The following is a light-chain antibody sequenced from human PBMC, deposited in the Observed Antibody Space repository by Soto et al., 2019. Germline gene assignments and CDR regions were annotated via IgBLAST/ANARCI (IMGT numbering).Light chain of an antibody. CDR3: QQRSNWPLT. CDR1: QSVSSSS. V-gene: IGKV3D-20*02. J-gene: IGKJ1*01. CDR2: GAS. Sequence: EIVLTQSPGTLSLSPVERATLSCRASQSVSSSSLAWYQQKPGQAPRLLIYGASRRATGIPDRFSGSGSGTDFTLTISRLEPEDFAVYYCQQRSNWPLTFGQGTKVDIK.